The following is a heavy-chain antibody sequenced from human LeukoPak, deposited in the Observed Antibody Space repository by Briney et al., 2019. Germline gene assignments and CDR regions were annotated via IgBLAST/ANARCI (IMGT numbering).Heavy chain of an antibody. CDR3: TTDHIPTWELSY. Sequence: KSGGSLRLSCAASGFTFSNAWMSWVRQAPGKGLEWVGRIKSKTDGGTTDYAAPVKGRFTISRDDSKNTLYLQMNSLKTEDTAVCYCTTDHIPTWELSYWGQGTLVTVSS. CDR2: IKSKTDGGTT. CDR1: GFTFSNAW. D-gene: IGHD1-26*01. J-gene: IGHJ4*02. V-gene: IGHV3-15*01.